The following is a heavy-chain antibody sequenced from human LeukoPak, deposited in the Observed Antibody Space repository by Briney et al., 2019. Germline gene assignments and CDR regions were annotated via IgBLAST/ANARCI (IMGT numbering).Heavy chain of an antibody. CDR2: ISSSSSYI. Sequence: GGSLRLSCAASGFTFSSYAMHWVRQAPGKGLEWVSSISSSSSYIYYADSVKGRFTISRDNAKNSLYLQMNSLRAEDTAVYYCASLHDYGDFYDYWGQGTLVTVSS. CDR3: ASLHDYGDFYDY. CDR1: GFTFSSYA. D-gene: IGHD4-17*01. J-gene: IGHJ4*02. V-gene: IGHV3-21*01.